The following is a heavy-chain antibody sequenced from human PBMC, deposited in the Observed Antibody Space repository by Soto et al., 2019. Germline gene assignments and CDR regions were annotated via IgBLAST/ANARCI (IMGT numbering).Heavy chain of an antibody. V-gene: IGHV1-2*04. CDR2: INPNSGGT. Sequence: VASVKVSCKASGYTFTGYYMHWVRQAPGQGLEWMGWINPNSGGTNYAQKFQGWVTMTRDTSISTAYMELSRLRSDDTAVYYCAREIGSSGYTNYYYYGMDVWGQGTTVTVSS. D-gene: IGHD3-22*01. CDR3: AREIGSSGYTNYYYYGMDV. CDR1: GYTFTGYY. J-gene: IGHJ6*02.